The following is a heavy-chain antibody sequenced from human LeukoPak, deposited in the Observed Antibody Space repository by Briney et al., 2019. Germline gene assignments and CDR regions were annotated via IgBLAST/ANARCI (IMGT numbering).Heavy chain of an antibody. D-gene: IGHD6-19*01. J-gene: IGHJ4*02. CDR3: AKDRSGYSSGWYFDY. Sequence: GGSLRLSCAASGFTFSSSAMSWVRQAPGKGLEWVSAISGSGGSTYYADSVKGRFTISRDNSKNTLYLQMNSLRAEDTAVYYCAKDRSGYSSGWYFDYWGQGTLVTVSS. CDR1: GFTFSSSA. V-gene: IGHV3-23*01. CDR2: ISGSGGST.